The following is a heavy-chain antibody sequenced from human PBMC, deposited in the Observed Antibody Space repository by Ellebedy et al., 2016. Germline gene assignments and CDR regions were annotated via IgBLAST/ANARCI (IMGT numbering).Heavy chain of an antibody. CDR3: ARHSSGYPNWFDP. Sequence: ASVKVSCKASGGTFSSYAISWVRQAPGQGLEWIGWISAYNGHTYYAQKFQGRVTMTTDTSTSTAYMELRSLRSDDTAVYYCARHSSGYPNWFDPWGQGTLVTVSS. J-gene: IGHJ5*02. D-gene: IGHD3-22*01. CDR2: ISAYNGHT. V-gene: IGHV1-18*01. CDR1: GGTFSSYA.